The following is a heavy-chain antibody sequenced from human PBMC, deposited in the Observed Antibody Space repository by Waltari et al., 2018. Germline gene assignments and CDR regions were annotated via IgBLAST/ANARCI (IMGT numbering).Heavy chain of an antibody. CDR1: GDSISSSRYY. D-gene: IGHD5-12*01. V-gene: IGHV4-39*01. CDR2: IYYSGST. J-gene: IGHJ5*02. CDR3: ARHWKRNGYRFDP. Sequence: QLQLQESGPGLVTPSETLSPTCTVSGDSISSSRYYWGWIRQSPGKGLEWIGSIYYSGSTYYNPTLKSRVTISGDTSKNQFSLKLSSVTAADTAVYYCARHWKRNGYRFDPWGQGTLVTVSS.